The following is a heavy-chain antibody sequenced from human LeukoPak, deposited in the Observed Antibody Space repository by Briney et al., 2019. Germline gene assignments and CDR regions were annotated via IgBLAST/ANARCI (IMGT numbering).Heavy chain of an antibody. CDR3: ARQGAYSSAIGMGY. CDR1: GYTFNNYY. J-gene: IGHJ4*02. Sequence: GASVTVSCTAPGYTFNNYYMYWVRQAPGQGLEWMGMINPSGGGTSYAQKFQGRVTMTRDTSTRTVYMEVSSLKPEDTAVYYCARQGAYSSAIGMGYWGQGTLVTVSS. CDR2: INPSGGGT. D-gene: IGHD6-19*01. V-gene: IGHV1-46*02.